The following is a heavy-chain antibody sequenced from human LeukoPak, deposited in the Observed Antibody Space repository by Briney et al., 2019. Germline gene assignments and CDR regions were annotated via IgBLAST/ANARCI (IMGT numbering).Heavy chain of an antibody. Sequence: GGSLRLSCAASGFTVSSYAMNWVRQAPGKGLEWVATISTSGGSTYYADFVKGRFTISRDNAKNSLYLQMNSLRAEDTAVYYCAELGITMIGGVWGKGATVTISS. CDR2: ISTSGGST. CDR1: GFTVSSYA. J-gene: IGHJ6*04. CDR3: AELGITMIGGV. D-gene: IGHD3-10*02. V-gene: IGHV3-23*01.